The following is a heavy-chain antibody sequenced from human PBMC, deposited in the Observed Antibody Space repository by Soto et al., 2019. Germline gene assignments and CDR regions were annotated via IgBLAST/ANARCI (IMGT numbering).Heavy chain of an antibody. Sequence: GASVKVSRKASGYTFTSYGISWVRQAPGQGLEWTGWISAYNGNTNYAQKLQGRVTMTTDTSTSTAYMELRSLRSDDTAVYYCATDQAVAGLYHNWFDPWGQGTLVTVYS. J-gene: IGHJ5*02. CDR2: ISAYNGNT. V-gene: IGHV1-18*01. CDR3: ATDQAVAGLYHNWFDP. D-gene: IGHD6-19*01. CDR1: GYTFTSYG.